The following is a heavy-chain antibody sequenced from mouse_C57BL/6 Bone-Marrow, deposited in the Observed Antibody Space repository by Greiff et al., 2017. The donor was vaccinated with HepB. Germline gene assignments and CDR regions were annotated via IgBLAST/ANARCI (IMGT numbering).Heavy chain of an antibody. CDR1: GYTFTSYW. CDR2: IDPNSGGT. Sequence: VQLQQSGAELVKPGASVKLSCKASGYTFTSYWMHWVKQRPGRGLEWIGRIDPNSGGTKYNEKFKSKATLTEDKSSSTAYLQLSRLTSEDSAVYYSERRGVGGMDYFDDWGKGTTLTVSS. V-gene: IGHV1-72*01. D-gene: IGHD2-3*01. CDR3: ERRGVGGMDYFDD. J-gene: IGHJ2*01.